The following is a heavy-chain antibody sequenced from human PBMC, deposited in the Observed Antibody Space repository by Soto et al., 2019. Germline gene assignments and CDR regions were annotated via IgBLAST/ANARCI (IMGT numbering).Heavy chain of an antibody. CDR1: GGSISSYY. CDR2: IYYSGST. Sequence: PSETLSLTCTVSGGSISSYYWSWIRQPPGKGLEWIGYIYYSGSTNYNPSLKSRVTISVDTSKNQFSLKLSSVTAADTAVYYWACGGATLAGTDFYYYYGMEIWGQGTTITVSS. CDR3: ACGGATLAGTDFYYYYGMEI. D-gene: IGHD6-13*01. J-gene: IGHJ6*01. V-gene: IGHV4-59*01.